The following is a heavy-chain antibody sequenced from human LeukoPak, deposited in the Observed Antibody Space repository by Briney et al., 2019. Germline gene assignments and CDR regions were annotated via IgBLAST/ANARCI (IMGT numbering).Heavy chain of an antibody. CDR2: IGPHSTFT. Sequence: ASVKVSCKSSGFTFTDHYIHWVRQGPGQGLEWMGYIGPHSTFTSSPQEFQGRVTMTRDASMSTAYMELTRLTSDDTAVYYCVREGEGPLSKDFDYWGQGTLVTISS. V-gene: IGHV1-2*02. D-gene: IGHD2-21*01. CDR3: VREGEGPLSKDFDY. J-gene: IGHJ4*02. CDR1: GFTFTDHY.